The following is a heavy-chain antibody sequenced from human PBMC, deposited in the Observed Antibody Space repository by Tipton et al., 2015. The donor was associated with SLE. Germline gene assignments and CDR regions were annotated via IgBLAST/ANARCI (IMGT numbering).Heavy chain of an antibody. V-gene: IGHV4-34*01. J-gene: IGHJ5*02. CDR2: INHSGGT. CDR1: GGPFSGYY. CDR3: ARLPTGFPNWFDP. D-gene: IGHD4-17*01. Sequence: TLSLTCAVYGGPFSGYYWSWIRQPPGKGLEWIGEINHSGGTNYNPSLRSRVTISVDTSKNQFSLNLNSVTAADTAVYYCARLPTGFPNWFDPWGQGTLVTVSS.